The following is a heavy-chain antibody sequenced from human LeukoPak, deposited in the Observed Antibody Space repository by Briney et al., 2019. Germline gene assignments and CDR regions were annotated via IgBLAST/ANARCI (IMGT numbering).Heavy chain of an antibody. CDR2: ISGDGTET. V-gene: IGHV3-23*01. Sequence: GGSLRLSCTASGLIFRNYAMTWVRQAPRKGLEWVSTISGDGTETFYADSVKDRFTVSRDNSKNTLYLQMNSLRAEDTALYFCAKDLGVLRSGERHPDNWFDSWGQGTLVTVSS. CDR3: AKDLGVLRSGERHPDNWFDS. J-gene: IGHJ5*01. D-gene: IGHD1-1*01. CDR1: GLIFRNYA.